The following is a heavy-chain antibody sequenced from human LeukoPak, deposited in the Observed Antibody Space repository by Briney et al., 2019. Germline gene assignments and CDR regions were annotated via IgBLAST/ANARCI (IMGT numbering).Heavy chain of an antibody. J-gene: IGHJ3*02. CDR3: ARTLGGPGAFDI. CDR2: IWYDGSNK. D-gene: IGHD3-16*01. V-gene: IGHV3-33*01. CDR1: GFTFSSYG. Sequence: QSGRSLRLSCAASGFTFSSYGMHWVRQAPGKGLEWVAVIWYDGSNKYYADSVKGRFTISRENSKNPLDLQMNSRGAEDTAVYYCARTLGGPGAFDIWGQGTMVTVSS.